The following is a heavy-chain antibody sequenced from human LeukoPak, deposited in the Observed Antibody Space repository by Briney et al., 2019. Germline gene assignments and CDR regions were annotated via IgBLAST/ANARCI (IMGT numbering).Heavy chain of an antibody. CDR2: MNPNSGNT. CDR3: ARVRFPRTQGPAGPYYFDY. V-gene: IGHV1-8*01. CDR1: GYTFTSYD. J-gene: IGHJ4*02. D-gene: IGHD3-16*01. Sequence: ASVKVSCKASGYTFTSYDINRVRQATGQGLEWMGWMNPNSGNTGYAQKFQGRVTMTRDTSISTAYMELSGLKSDDTAVYYCARVRFPRTQGPAGPYYFDYWGQGTLVAVSS.